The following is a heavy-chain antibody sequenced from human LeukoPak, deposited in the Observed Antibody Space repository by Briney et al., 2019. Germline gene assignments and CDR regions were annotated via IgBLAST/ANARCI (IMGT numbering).Heavy chain of an antibody. V-gene: IGHV3-30*02. J-gene: IGHJ4*02. CDR2: IRYDDSYI. Sequence: GSSLRLSCTPSGFTFSSHGMQWVRQAPGKGRGWVAFIRYDDSYIYYRDSVKGRFTISRDNFKNTLYLQMNSLRTEDMGLYYCAKCGTNCYFPHFDLWGQGTLVTVSS. D-gene: IGHD2-21*01. CDR1: GFTFSSHG. CDR3: AKCGTNCYFPHFDL.